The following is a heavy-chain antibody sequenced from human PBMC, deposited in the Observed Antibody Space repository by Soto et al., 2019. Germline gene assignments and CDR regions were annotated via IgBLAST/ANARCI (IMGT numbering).Heavy chain of an antibody. CDR3: ARCIVATITCYYFDY. D-gene: IGHD5-12*01. CDR1: GGSISSSSYY. J-gene: IGHJ4*02. Sequence: PSETLSLTCTVSGGSISSSSYYWGWIRQPPGKGLEWIGEINHSGSTNYNPSLKSRVTISVDTSKNQFSLKLGSVTAADTAVYYCARCIVATITCYYFDYWGQGTLVTVSS. CDR2: INHSGST. V-gene: IGHV4-39*07.